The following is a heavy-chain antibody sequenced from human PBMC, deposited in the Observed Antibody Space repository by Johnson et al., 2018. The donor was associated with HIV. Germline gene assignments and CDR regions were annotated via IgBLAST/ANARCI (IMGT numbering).Heavy chain of an antibody. CDR3: ARIPGSGWEHDAFDI. D-gene: IGHD6-19*01. CDR1: GFTFNDHW. J-gene: IGHJ3*02. Sequence: VQLVESGGGLVQPGGSLRLSCGASGFTFNDHWMQWVRQAPGKGLVWVSRINGDGSRTSYADSVKGRFTIARDNAKNSLYLQMNSLRAEDTAVYYCARIPGSGWEHDAFDIWGQETMGSFAS. V-gene: IGHV3-74*01. CDR2: INGDGSRT.